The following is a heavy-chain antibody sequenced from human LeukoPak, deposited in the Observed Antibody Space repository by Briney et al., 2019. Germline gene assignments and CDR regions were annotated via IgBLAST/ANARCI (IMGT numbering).Heavy chain of an antibody. V-gene: IGHV4-34*01. CDR1: GGSFSGYY. J-gene: IGHJ4*02. CDR3: ARGIPGSPYCGGDCYSGVDY. D-gene: IGHD2-21*02. Sequence: KPSETLSLTCAVYGGSFSGYYWSWIRQPPGKGLEWIGEINHSGSTNYNPCLKSRVTISVDTSKNQFSLKLSSVTAADTAVYYCARGIPGSPYCGGDCYSGVDYWGQGTLVTVSS. CDR2: INHSGST.